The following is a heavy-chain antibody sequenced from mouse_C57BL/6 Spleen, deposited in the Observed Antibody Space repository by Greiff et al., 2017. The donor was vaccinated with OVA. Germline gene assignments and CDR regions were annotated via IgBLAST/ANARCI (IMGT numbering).Heavy chain of an antibody. CDR1: GYTFTDHT. CDR2: IYPRDGST. D-gene: IGHD1-1*01. V-gene: IGHV1-78*01. Sequence: VQLVESDAELVKPGASVKISCKVSGYTFTDHTIHWMKQRPEQGLEWIGYIYPRDGSTKYNEKFKGKATLTADKSSSTAYMQLNSLTSEDSAVYVCARSDYYGSSYWYFDVWGTGTTVTVSS. CDR3: ARSDYYGSSYWYFDV. J-gene: IGHJ1*03.